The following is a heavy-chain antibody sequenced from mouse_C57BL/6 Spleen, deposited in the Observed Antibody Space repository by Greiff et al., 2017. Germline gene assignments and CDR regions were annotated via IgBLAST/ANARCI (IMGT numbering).Heavy chain of an antibody. CDR1: GFTFSDYG. V-gene: IGHV5-17*01. CDR3: ARTYYSNRYAMDY. J-gene: IGHJ4*01. Sequence: EVKVVESGGGLVKPVGSLKLSCAASGFTFSDYGMHWVRQAPEKGLEWVAYISSGSSTIYYADTVKGRFTISRDNAKNTLFLQMTSLRSEDTAMYYCARTYYSNRYAMDYWGQGTSVTVSS. D-gene: IGHD2-5*01. CDR2: ISSGSSTI.